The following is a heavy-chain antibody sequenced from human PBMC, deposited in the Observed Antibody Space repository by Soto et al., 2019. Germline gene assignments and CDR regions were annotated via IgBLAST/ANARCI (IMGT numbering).Heavy chain of an antibody. CDR2: IIPIFGTA. Sequence: SSVKVSCKASGGTFSSYAISWVRQAPGQGLEWMGVIIPIFGTANYAQKFQGRVTITADESTSTAYMELSSLRSEDTAVYYCAVYGSRRINWFDPWGQGTLVTVSS. J-gene: IGHJ5*02. D-gene: IGHD3-10*01. CDR3: AVYGSRRINWFDP. V-gene: IGHV1-69*13. CDR1: GGTFSSYA.